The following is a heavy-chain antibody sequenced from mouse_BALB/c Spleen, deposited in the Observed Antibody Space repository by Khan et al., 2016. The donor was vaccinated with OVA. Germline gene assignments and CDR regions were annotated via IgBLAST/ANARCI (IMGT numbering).Heavy chain of an antibody. V-gene: IGHV2-9*02. CDR2: IMAGGST. J-gene: IGHJ2*01. Sequence: QMQLEESGPGLVAPSQSLSITCTVSGFSLTNYGVHWVRQPPGKGLEWLGVIMAGGSTNYYSATMSRLSTSTDNSKSQLFLKKNSLQTDDTTMYYCARHEDLWGQGTTLTVSS. CDR1: GFSLTNYG. CDR3: ARHEDL.